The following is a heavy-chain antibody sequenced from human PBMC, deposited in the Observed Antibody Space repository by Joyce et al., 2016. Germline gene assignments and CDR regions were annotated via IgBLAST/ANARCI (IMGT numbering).Heavy chain of an antibody. V-gene: IGHV5-51*01. Sequence: DVQLVQSGAEVKKPGESLKISCKGSGYSYTGYWIAWVRQMPGKGLEWIGIIYPGDSETTSSPSFQGQVSISVDKSISTAYLQWNTLKASDTAIYYCARATIAPRTRAFDIWGQGTMVIVSS. CDR1: GYSYTGYW. J-gene: IGHJ3*02. D-gene: IGHD6-6*01. CDR3: ARATIAPRTRAFDI. CDR2: IYPGDSET.